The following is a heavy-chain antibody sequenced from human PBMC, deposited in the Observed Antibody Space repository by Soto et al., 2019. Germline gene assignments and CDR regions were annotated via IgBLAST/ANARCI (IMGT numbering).Heavy chain of an antibody. CDR2: IIPIFGTA. CDR3: ARDCGGDCYSVFPHYYYYYGMDV. CDR1: GGTFSSYA. J-gene: IGHJ6*02. D-gene: IGHD2-21*02. Sequence: QVQLVQSGAEVKKPGSSVKVSCKASGGTFSSYAISWVRQAPGQGLEWMGGIIPIFGTANYAQKFQGRVTITADESTSTAYMELSSLRSEDTAVYYCARDCGGDCYSVFPHYYYYYGMDVWGQGTTVTVSS. V-gene: IGHV1-69*01.